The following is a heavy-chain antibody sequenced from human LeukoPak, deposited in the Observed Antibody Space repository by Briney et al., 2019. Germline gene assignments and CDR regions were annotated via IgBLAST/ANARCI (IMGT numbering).Heavy chain of an antibody. D-gene: IGHD2-21*01. CDR3: AKCGGNFAQRKNWFDP. Sequence: PGGSLRLSCAASGFTFSNYAMSWVRQAPGKGLEWVSSISVSGGSTYYADSVKGRFTISRDNSKNTLYLQMNSLRAEDTAVYYCAKCGGNFAQRKNWFDPWGQGTLVTVSS. CDR2: ISVSGGST. CDR1: GFTFSNYA. V-gene: IGHV3-23*01. J-gene: IGHJ5*02.